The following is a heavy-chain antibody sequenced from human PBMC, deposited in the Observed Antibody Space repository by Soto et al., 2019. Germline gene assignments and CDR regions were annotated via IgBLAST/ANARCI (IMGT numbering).Heavy chain of an antibody. D-gene: IGHD2-15*01. CDR1: GFTFSHYA. Sequence: PGGSLRLSCAASGFTFSHYAMTWVRQAPGKGLEWVSGVTRGGSAYYADSVKGRFTISRDNSKNTVFLRMNSLRAEDTAIYYCAKDDCSICNGPAYNFDMDVWGQGTTVTVSS. CDR2: VTRGGSA. J-gene: IGHJ6*02. V-gene: IGHV3-23*01. CDR3: AKDDCSICNGPAYNFDMDV.